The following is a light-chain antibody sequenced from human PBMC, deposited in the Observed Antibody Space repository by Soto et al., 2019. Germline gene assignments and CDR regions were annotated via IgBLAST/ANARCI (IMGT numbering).Light chain of an antibody. V-gene: IGKV1-9*01. CDR1: QGISSY. CDR2: ASS. CDR3: QQLNTFPIT. J-gene: IGKJ5*01. Sequence: DIPLTQSPSFLSASVGDRVTITCRASQGISSYLAWYQQTPGKAPKLLIYASSTLLSGVPSRFSGSGSGTEFTLTINNLQPEDFATYFCQQLNTFPITFGQGTRL.